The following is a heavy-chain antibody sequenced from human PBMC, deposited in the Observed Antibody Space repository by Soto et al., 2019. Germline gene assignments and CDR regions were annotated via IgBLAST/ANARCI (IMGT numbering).Heavy chain of an antibody. J-gene: IGHJ6*02. Sequence: SDPLSLTCAVDGGPSSGCYCIAIRQPPGEWLGWIGEINHSGSTNYNPSLKSRVTISVDTSKNQFSLKLSSVTAADTAVYYCATLRGRYCSSTSCYSDYYYGMDVWGQGTTVT. CDR2: INHSGST. D-gene: IGHD2-2*01. CDR3: ATLRGRYCSSTSCYSDYYYGMDV. V-gene: IGHV4-34*01. CDR1: GGPSSGCY.